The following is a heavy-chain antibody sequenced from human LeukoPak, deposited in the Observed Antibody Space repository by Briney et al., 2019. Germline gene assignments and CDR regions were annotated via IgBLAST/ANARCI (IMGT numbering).Heavy chain of an antibody. D-gene: IGHD3-22*01. CDR2: ISYDGTNK. CDR3: AKEPGYYDSTAYIFEY. V-gene: IGHV3-30*18. J-gene: IGHJ4*02. Sequence: GGSLRLSCAASGFTFNTHAIHWVRQTPGKGLQWVAVISYDGTNKYYADSVKGRFTISRDNSKNTMYLQMNSLSAEDTAVYYCAKEPGYYDSTAYIFEYWGQGTLVTVSS. CDR1: GFTFNTHA.